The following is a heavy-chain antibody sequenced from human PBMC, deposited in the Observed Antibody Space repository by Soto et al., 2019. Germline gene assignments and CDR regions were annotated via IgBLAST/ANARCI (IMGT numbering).Heavy chain of an antibody. CDR1: GYTFTSYD. D-gene: IGHD6-6*01. CDR2: MNPNSGNT. Sequence: ASVKVSCKASGYTFTSYDINWVRQATGQGLEWMGWMNPNSGNTGYAQKFQGRVTMTRNTSISTAYMELSSLRSEDTAVYYCARDLYSSSAAEDWFDPWGQGTLVTVSS. V-gene: IGHV1-8*01. J-gene: IGHJ5*02. CDR3: ARDLYSSSAAEDWFDP.